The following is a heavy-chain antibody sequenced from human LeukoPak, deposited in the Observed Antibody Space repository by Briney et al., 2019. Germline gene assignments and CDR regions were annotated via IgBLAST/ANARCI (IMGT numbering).Heavy chain of an antibody. D-gene: IGHD3-16*02. J-gene: IGHJ4*02. CDR3: ARSSPYDYVWGSYRPSYYFDY. V-gene: IGHV3-11*01. CDR2: ISSSGSTI. CDR1: GFTFSDYY. Sequence: PGGSLRLSCAASGFTFSDYYMSWIRQAPGKGLEWVSYISSSGSTIYYADSVKGRFTISRDNAKNSLYLQMNSLRAEDTAVYYCARSSPYDYVWGSYRPSYYFDYWGQGTLVAVSS.